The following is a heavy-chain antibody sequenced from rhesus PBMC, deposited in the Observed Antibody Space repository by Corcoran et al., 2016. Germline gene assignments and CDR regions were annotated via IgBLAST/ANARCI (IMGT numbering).Heavy chain of an antibody. CDR1: GFTFGSYA. V-gene: IGHV1-198*02. D-gene: IGHD4-23*01. CDR2: IIPLVGIT. Sequence: QVQLVQSGAEVKKPGASVKVSCKASGFTFGSYAISWVRQAPGQGLEWLGLIIPLVGITTYAEKCQGRVTITADTSTSTVYMELSSLRSEDTAVYYCARGRNTVTTSTFDYWGQGVLVTVSS. J-gene: IGHJ4*01. CDR3: ARGRNTVTTSTFDY.